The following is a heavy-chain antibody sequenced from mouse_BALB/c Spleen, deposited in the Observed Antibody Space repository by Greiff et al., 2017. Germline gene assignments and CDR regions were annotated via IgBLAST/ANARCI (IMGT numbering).Heavy chain of an antibody. Sequence: EVHLVESGPSLVKPSQTLSLTCSVTGDSITSGYWNWIRKFPGNKLEYMGYISYSGSTYYNPSLKSRISITRDTSKNQYYLQLNSVTTEDTATYYCARRYGYGGYFDVWGAGTTVTVSS. CDR3: ARRYGYGGYFDV. J-gene: IGHJ1*01. CDR1: GDSITSGY. V-gene: IGHV3-8*02. CDR2: ISYSGST. D-gene: IGHD2-2*01.